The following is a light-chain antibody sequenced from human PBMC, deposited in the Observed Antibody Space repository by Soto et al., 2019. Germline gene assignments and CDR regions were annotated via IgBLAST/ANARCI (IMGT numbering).Light chain of an antibody. CDR3: QQHNAYSRT. Sequence: DIQMTQSPSTLSASVGDRVTITCRASHSITNWLAWYQQKPGKAPKLLIYKASNLESGVPSRFSGSGSGTEYTLTISSLQPDDFATYYYQQHNAYSRTFGQGTKVEIK. CDR2: KAS. V-gene: IGKV1-5*03. J-gene: IGKJ1*01. CDR1: HSITNW.